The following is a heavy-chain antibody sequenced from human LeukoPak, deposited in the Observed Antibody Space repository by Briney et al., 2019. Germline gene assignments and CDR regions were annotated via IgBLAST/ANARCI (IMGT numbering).Heavy chain of an antibody. V-gene: IGHV1-18*01. CDR1: RYTLTSYG. CDR2: ISAYNGKT. CDR3: ARGGPTVPAAMEDY. Sequence: ASLKVSRMPPRYTLTSYGISWVRQAPRQGLEWVEWISAYNGKTNYAQKLQDRVTMTTDTSTSTAYMELRSLRSDDTAVYYCARGGPTVPAAMEDYWGQGTLVTVSS. D-gene: IGHD2-2*01. J-gene: IGHJ4*02.